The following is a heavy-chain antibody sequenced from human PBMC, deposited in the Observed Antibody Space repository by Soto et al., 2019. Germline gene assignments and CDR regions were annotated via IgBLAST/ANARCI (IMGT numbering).Heavy chain of an antibody. D-gene: IGHD3-16*01. CDR1: GYTFTGYY. V-gene: IGHV1-2*02. Sequence: QVQLVQSGAEVKKPGASVKVSCKASGYTFTGYYIHWVRQAPGQGLEWMGWINPNSGATDSAQKFQGRVTITWDNSIPSTYMELRSLNSGGPAGFFCARKSSIGGARWFYYRGQGTLVTVSS. J-gene: IGHJ4*02. CDR3: ARKSSIGGARWFYY. CDR2: INPNSGAT.